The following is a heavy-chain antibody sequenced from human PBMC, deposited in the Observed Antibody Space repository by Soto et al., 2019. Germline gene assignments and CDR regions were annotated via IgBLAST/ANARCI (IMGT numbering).Heavy chain of an antibody. CDR2: INHSGST. D-gene: IGHD3-3*01. CDR3: ARNRFLNYYYYMDV. V-gene: IGHV4-34*01. Sequence: SETLSLTCAVYGGSFSGYYWSWIRQPPGKGLEWIGEINHSGSTNYNPSLKSRVTISVDTSKNQFSLKLSSVTAADTAVYYCARNRFLNYYYYMDVWGKGTTVTVSS. J-gene: IGHJ6*03. CDR1: GGSFSGYY.